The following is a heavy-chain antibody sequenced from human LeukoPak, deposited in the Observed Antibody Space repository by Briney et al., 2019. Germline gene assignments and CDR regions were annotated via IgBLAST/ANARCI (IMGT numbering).Heavy chain of an antibody. Sequence: GGSLRLSCAASGFTFSSYGMHWVRQAPGKGLEWVSFIRYDGSDKHYADSVKGRFTISRDISQNTLYLQMNSLGPEDTAVCYCAKGGPDQGDSPPFDYWGQGTLVTVSS. CDR2: IRYDGSDK. CDR1: GFTFSSYG. J-gene: IGHJ4*02. D-gene: IGHD2-21*02. V-gene: IGHV3-30*02. CDR3: AKGGPDQGDSPPFDY.